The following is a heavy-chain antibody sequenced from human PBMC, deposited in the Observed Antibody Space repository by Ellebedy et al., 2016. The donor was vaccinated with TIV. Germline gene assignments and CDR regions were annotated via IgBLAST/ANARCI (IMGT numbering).Heavy chain of an antibody. J-gene: IGHJ4*02. D-gene: IGHD6-13*01. CDR1: GFTFSNYS. CDR3: SRGIAAVMY. V-gene: IGHV3-21*01. CDR2: ITGSSCYM. Sequence: GESLKISCAGAGFTFSNYSMHWVRHAPGKGLEWVASITGSSCYMFYSDSVKGRFTISRDNAKNSLYLQMNSLRAEDTAVYYCSRGIAAVMYWGQGTLVTVSS.